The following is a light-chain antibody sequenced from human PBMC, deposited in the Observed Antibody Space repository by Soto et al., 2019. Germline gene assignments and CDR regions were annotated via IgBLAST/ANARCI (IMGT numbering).Light chain of an antibody. CDR2: GAS. Sequence: EIVMTQSPASLSVSPGERATLSCRASQTVNNNLAWYQQKPGQAPRLLIHGASTRASGIPGTFSGSGSGTEFTLTIRSLQSEDFAVYYWQQYLSWPLTCGGGTKVEIK. CDR3: QQYLSWPLT. J-gene: IGKJ4*01. CDR1: QTVNNN. V-gene: IGKV3-15*01.